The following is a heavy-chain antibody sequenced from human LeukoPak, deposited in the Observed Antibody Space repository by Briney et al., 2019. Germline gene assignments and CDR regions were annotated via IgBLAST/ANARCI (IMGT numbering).Heavy chain of an antibody. D-gene: IGHD1-26*01. CDR1: GFTFSNYS. CDR2: ISRTSSTI. Sequence: GGSLRLSCAASGFTFSNYSMNWVCQAPGKGLEWLSYISRTSSTILYADSVKGRFTISRDQAKNSVYLQMNSLRDEDTAVYYCVRIRDSGAYYFYYGMDVWGQGTTVTVSS. V-gene: IGHV3-48*02. CDR3: VRIRDSGAYYFYYGMDV. J-gene: IGHJ6*02.